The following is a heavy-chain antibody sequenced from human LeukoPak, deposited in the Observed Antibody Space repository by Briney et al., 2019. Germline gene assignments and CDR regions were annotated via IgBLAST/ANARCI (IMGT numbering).Heavy chain of an antibody. D-gene: IGHD3-22*01. V-gene: IGHV4-39*01. CDR2: IYYSGST. J-gene: IGHJ4*02. Sequence: SETLSLTCTVSGGSLSSSSYYWGWIRQPPGKGLEWIGSIYYSGSTYYNPSLKSRVTISVDTSKNQFSLKLSSVTAADTAVYYCASDLYYYDSSGYPSWGQGTLVTVSS. CDR3: ASDLYYYDSSGYPS. CDR1: GGSLSSSSYY.